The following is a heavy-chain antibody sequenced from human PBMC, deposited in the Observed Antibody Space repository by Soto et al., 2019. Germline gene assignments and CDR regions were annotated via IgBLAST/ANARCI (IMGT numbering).Heavy chain of an antibody. J-gene: IGHJ5*02. CDR1: GGSISSGGYY. D-gene: IGHD6-19*01. CDR3: ARDEAGYSCGTTDGYDWFDP. CDR2: IYYSGST. V-gene: IGHV4-31*03. Sequence: SETLSLTCTVSGGSISSGGYYWSWIRQHPGKGLEWLGYIYYSGSTYYNPSLKSRVTISVDTSKNQFSLKLSSVTAADTAVYYWARDEAGYSCGTTDGYDWFDPWGQGTLVTVSS.